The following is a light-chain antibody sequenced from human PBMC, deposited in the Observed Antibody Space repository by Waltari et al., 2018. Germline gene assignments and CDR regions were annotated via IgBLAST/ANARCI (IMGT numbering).Light chain of an antibody. J-gene: IGLJ2*01. CDR2: EVN. CDR1: NSDVGHYNL. CDR3: CSYAGSTTWL. V-gene: IGLV2-23*02. Sequence: QSALTQPASVSGSPGQSITISCTGSNSDVGHYNLVSWYQQHPGKAPNLLLYEVNQRPSGVSSRFSGSKSGITASLTISGLHAEDEADFYCCSYAGSTTWLFGGGTRLTVL.